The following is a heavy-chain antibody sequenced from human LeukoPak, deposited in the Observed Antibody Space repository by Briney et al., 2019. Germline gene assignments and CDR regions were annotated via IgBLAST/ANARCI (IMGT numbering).Heavy chain of an antibody. D-gene: IGHD6-19*01. CDR3: ARVSVPYSSGCLDY. V-gene: IGHV1-2*02. J-gene: IGHJ4*02. CDR1: GYTFIDSF. CDR2: INPNSGGT. Sequence: ASVKVSCKASGYTFIDSFMHWVRQAPGQGPEWMGWINPNSGGTNYAQKFQGRVTMTRDTSISTAYMELSRLRSDDTAVYYCARVSVPYSSGCLDYWGQGTLVTVSS.